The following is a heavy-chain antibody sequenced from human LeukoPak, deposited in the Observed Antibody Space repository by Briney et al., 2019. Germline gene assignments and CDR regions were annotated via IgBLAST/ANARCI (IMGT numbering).Heavy chain of an antibody. CDR3: AREGTSPSSYDY. Sequence: GGSLRLSCAASGFTVSITYMNWVRQAPGKGLEWVSVIYSGGRTYYGDSVQGRFTISRDRSKNTLYLQMNSLRTEDTAVYYCAREGTSPSSYDYWGQGTLVTVSS. CDR1: GFTVSITY. V-gene: IGHV3-53*01. J-gene: IGHJ4*02. CDR2: IYSGGRT. D-gene: IGHD2-2*01.